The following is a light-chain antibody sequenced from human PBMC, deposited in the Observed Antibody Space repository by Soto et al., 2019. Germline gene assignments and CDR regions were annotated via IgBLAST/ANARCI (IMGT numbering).Light chain of an antibody. V-gene: IGKV4-1*01. J-gene: IGKJ4*01. CDR3: QQYYSTPLS. CDR2: WAS. Sequence: DILLTQSPAGLAVPPREMATLNCHCSQSLLCTSNKKNYLAWYQQRPGQPPKLLIYWASTRESGVPDRFSGSGSGTDFTLTISSLQAEDVAVYYCQQYYSTPLSFGGGTEVDIK. CDR1: QSLLCTSNKKNY.